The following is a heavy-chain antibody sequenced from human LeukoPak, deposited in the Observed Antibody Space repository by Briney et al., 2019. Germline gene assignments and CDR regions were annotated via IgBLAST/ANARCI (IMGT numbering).Heavy chain of an antibody. CDR3: TTDGGTAMVTEVY. D-gene: IGHD5-18*01. CDR1: EFTVSSNH. V-gene: IGHV3-66*01. CDR2: IYSGGST. J-gene: IGHJ4*02. Sequence: GGSLRLSCAASEFTVSSNHMTWVRQAPGKGLEWVSIIYSGGSTFYADSVKGRFTISRDNSKNTLYLQMNSLKTEDTAVYYCTTDGGTAMVTEVYWGQGTLVTVSS.